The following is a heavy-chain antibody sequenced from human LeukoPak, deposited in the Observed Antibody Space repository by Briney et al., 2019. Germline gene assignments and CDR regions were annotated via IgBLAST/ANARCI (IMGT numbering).Heavy chain of an antibody. CDR3: ARLHMVRGVTTDY. D-gene: IGHD3-10*01. V-gene: IGHV3-48*03. CDR1: GFTFSSYE. J-gene: IGHJ4*02. CDR2: ISSSGSTI. Sequence: GGSPRLSCAASGFTFSSYEMNWVRQAPGKGLEWVSYISSSGSTIYYADSVKGRFTISRDNAKNSLYLQMNSLRAEDTAVYYCARLHMVRGVTTDYWGQGTLVTVSS.